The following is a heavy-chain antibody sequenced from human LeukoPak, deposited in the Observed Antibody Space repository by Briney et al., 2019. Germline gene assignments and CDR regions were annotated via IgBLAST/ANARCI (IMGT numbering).Heavy chain of an antibody. CDR2: ISSSSSYI. CDR3: ARGAREGSGSYYLYYFDY. CDR1: GFTFSSYS. Sequence: GGSLRLSCAASGFTFSSYSMNWVRQAPGKGLEWVSSISSSSSYIYYADSVKGRFTISRDNAKNSLYLQMNSLRAEDTAVYYCARGAREGSGSYYLYYFDYWGQGTLVTVSS. V-gene: IGHV3-21*01. D-gene: IGHD3-10*01. J-gene: IGHJ4*02.